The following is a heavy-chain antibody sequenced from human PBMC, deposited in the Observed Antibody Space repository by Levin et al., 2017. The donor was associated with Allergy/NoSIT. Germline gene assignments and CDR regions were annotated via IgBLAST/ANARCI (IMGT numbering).Heavy chain of an antibody. CDR3: ARANWFGELWMDY. J-gene: IGHJ4*02. CDR2: ISNSGNVI. CDR1: GFTLSDYY. V-gene: IGHV3-11*01. D-gene: IGHD3-10*01. Sequence: GESLKISCTASGFTLSDYYMNWIRQAPGKGLEWLSYISNSGNVIYYADSVKGRFTISRDSATNSLYLQINSLRSEDTAVYFCARANWFGELWMDYWGQGTLVTVSS.